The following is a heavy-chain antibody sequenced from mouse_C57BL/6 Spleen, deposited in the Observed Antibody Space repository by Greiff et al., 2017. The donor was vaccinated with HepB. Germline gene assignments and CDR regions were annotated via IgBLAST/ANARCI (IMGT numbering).Heavy chain of an antibody. CDR2: IDPEDGDT. D-gene: IGHD1-1*01. CDR3: TADYGSRWYFDV. Sequence: EVQLQQSGAELVRPGASVKLSCTASGFNFNDYYMHWVKQRPEQGLEWIGRIDPEDGDTEYAPKFQGKATMTADPSSNTAYLQLSSLTSEDTAVYYCTADYGSRWYFDVWGTGTTVTVSS. J-gene: IGHJ1*03. V-gene: IGHV14-1*01. CDR1: GFNFNDYY.